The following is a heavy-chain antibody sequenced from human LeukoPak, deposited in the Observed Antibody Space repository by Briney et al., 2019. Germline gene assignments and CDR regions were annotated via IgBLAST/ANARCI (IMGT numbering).Heavy chain of an antibody. CDR2: INHSGST. CDR3: ARGVAGVEQQLEYWYFDL. J-gene: IGHJ2*01. D-gene: IGHD6-13*01. CDR1: GGSFSGYY. Sequence: SETLSLTCAVYGGSFSGYYWSWIRQPPGKGLEWIGEINHSGSTNCNPSLKSRVTISVDTSKNQFSLKLSSVTAADTAVYYCARGVAGVEQQLEYWYFDLWGRGTLVTVSS. V-gene: IGHV4-34*01.